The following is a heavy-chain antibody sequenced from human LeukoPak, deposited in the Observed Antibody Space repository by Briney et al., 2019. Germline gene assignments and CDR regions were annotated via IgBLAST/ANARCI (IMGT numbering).Heavy chain of an antibody. J-gene: IGHJ3*02. V-gene: IGHV4-30-4*08. CDR3: AREGTHDAFDI. Sequence: SETLSLTRTVSGGYISTSNYYWGWIRQPPGKGLEWIGNIYYSGSTYYNPSLKSRVTISVDTSKNQFSLKLSSVTAADTAVYYCAREGTHDAFDIWGQGTMVTVSS. CDR2: IYYSGST. D-gene: IGHD1-14*01. CDR1: GGYISTSNYY.